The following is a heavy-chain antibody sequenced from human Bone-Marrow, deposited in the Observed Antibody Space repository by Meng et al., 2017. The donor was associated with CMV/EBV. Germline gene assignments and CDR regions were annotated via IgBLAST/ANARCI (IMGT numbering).Heavy chain of an antibody. Sequence: GGFLRLSCAASRFTFSTYAMAWVRQAPGKGLEFVSRISNDGVTTFHIDSVKGRFTTSRDNSKNMLYLQMNRLRVEDTAIYYCAKGGWKGDYFDFWGQGALVTVSS. CDR3: AKGGWKGDYFDF. CDR2: ISNDGVTT. V-gene: IGHV3-23*01. D-gene: IGHD1-1*01. CDR1: RFTFSTYA. J-gene: IGHJ4*02.